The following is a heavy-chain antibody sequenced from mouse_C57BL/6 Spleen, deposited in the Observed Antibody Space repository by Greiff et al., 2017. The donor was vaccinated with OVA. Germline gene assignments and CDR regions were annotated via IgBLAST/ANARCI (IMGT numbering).Heavy chain of an antibody. CDR3: ARSIYYGYAFAD. CDR2: IRHKANGYTT. Sequence: EVQGVESGGGLVQPGGSLSLSCAASGFTFTDYYMSWVRQPPGKALEWLGFIRHKANGYTTEYSASVKGRFTISRDNSQSILYLQMNALRAEDSATYYCARSIYYGYAFADWGQGTLVTVSA. D-gene: IGHD2-2*01. V-gene: IGHV7-3*01. J-gene: IGHJ3*01. CDR1: GFTFTDYY.